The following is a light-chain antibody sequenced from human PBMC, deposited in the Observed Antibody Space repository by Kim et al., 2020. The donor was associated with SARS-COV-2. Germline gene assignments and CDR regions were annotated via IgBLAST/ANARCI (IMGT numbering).Light chain of an antibody. CDR2: AAS. Sequence: ASVGDTVTSTCRVSQDIANYLAWHQQKPGKAPKSLMYAASTLENGVPSRFSGSGSGTDFTLTINSVQPEDFATYYCQQYDTFPIIFGQGTRLEIK. V-gene: IGKV1-16*01. CDR1: QDIANY. CDR3: QQYDTFPII. J-gene: IGKJ5*01.